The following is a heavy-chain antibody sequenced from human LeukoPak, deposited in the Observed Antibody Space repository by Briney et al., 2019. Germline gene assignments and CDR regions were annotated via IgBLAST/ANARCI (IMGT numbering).Heavy chain of an antibody. V-gene: IGHV3-30-3*01. J-gene: IGHJ4*02. CDR3: ARDHLKADTAMVRFAFDY. CDR1: GFTFSSYA. CDR2: ISYDGSNK. D-gene: IGHD5-18*01. Sequence: GGSLRLSCAASGFTFSSYAMHWVRQAPGKGLEWVAVISYDGSNKYYADSVKGRFTISRDNSKNTLYLQMNSLRAEDTAVYYCARDHLKADTAMVRFAFDYWGQGTLVTVSS.